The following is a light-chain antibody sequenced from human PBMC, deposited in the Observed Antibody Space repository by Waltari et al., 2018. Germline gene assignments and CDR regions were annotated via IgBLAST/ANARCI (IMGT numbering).Light chain of an antibody. CDR2: SNN. V-gene: IGLV1-44*01. J-gene: IGLJ2*01. CDR1: RSNIGPNT. CDR3: ATWDDSLNGVV. Sequence: QSVLTQPPSASGTPGQGVTISCSGSRSNIGPNTVNWYQQLPGTAPKVLIYSNNQRPSGVPDRFSGSKSGTSASLAVSALQSEDEGDYYCATWDDSLNGVVFGGGTKLTVL.